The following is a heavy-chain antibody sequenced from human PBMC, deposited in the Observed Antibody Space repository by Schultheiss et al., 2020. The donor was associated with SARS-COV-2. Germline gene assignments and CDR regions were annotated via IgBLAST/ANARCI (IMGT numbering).Heavy chain of an antibody. CDR1: GFTFSIYG. CDR3: ARNCGGDCYYYYGMDV. CDR2: ISYDGSNE. J-gene: IGHJ6*02. V-gene: IGHV3-30*03. Sequence: GGSLRLSCAASGFTFSIYGMHWVRQAPGKGLEWVALISYDGSNEYYAASVKGRFTISRDNSKNTLYLQMNSLRAEDTAVYYCARNCGGDCYYYYGMDVWGQGTTVTVSS. D-gene: IGHD2-21*01.